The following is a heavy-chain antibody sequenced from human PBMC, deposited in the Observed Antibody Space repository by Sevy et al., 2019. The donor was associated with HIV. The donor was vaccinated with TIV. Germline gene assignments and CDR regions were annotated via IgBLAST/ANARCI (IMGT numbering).Heavy chain of an antibody. D-gene: IGHD4-17*01. J-gene: IGHJ4*02. CDR1: GFTFSSYE. CDR3: ARDLPPSATTVAHFDC. Sequence: GGFLRLSCAASGFTFSSYEMNWVRQAPGKGLEWVSYISNSGTTISNSDSVKGRFTISRDNARNSLYLQMNSLRAEDTAVYYCARDLPPSATTVAHFDCWGQGTLVTVSS. CDR2: ISNSGTTI. V-gene: IGHV3-48*03.